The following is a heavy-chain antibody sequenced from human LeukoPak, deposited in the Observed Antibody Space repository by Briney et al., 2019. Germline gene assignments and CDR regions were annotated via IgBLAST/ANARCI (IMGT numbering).Heavy chain of an antibody. J-gene: IGHJ4*02. D-gene: IGHD5-24*01. V-gene: IGHV3-74*01. CDR1: GFTFSSYS. Sequence: PGGSLRLSCAASGFTFSSYSMNWVRQAPGKGLEWVSRIKGDGTYKNYADSVRGRFTISRDNAKNTLSLQMNSLRAEDTAVYFCVRDGDAYNFDWWGQGALVTVSS. CDR3: VRDGDAYNFDW. CDR2: IKGDGTYK.